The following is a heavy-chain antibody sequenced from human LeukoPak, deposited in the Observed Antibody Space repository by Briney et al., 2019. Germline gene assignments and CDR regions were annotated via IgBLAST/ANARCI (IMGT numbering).Heavy chain of an antibody. J-gene: IGHJ4*02. V-gene: IGHV3-30*02. D-gene: IGHD5/OR15-5a*01. CDR2: IRFDGSNK. CDR1: RFTFASFD. CDR3: ARKIGVSIDY. Sequence: PGGSLRLSCAAPRFTFASFDMHWVRQAPGKGLEWVTFIRFDGSNKYYADSVKGRFTISRHNSKNTLYLQMSSLRTEDTAVYYCARKIGVSIDYWGQGTLVTVSS.